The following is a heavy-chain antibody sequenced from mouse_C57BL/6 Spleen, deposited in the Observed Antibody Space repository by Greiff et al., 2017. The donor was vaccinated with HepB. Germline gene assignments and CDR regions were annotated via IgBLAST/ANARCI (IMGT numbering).Heavy chain of an antibody. D-gene: IGHD3-2*02. Sequence: EVMLVESGGGLVKPGGSLKLSCAASGFTFSSYAMSWVRQTPEKRLEWVATISDGGSYTYYPDNVKGRFTISRDNAKNNLYLQMSHLKSEDTAMYYCARVIDSSGYGYWGQGTTLTVSS. CDR3: ARVIDSSGYGY. V-gene: IGHV5-4*03. CDR2: ISDGGSYT. J-gene: IGHJ2*01. CDR1: GFTFSSYA.